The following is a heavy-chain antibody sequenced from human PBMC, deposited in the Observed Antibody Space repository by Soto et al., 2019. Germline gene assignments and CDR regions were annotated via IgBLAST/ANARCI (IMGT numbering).Heavy chain of an antibody. CDR1: GGSISSGGYS. V-gene: IGHV4-30-2*01. Sequence: PSETLSLTCAVSGGSISSGGYSWSWIRQPPGKGLEWIGYIYHSGNTYYNPSLKSRVSISVDRSKNQFSLKLSSVTAADTAVYYCARVPSPWGHGTLVTVSS. CDR3: ARVPSP. CDR2: IYHSGNT. J-gene: IGHJ5*02.